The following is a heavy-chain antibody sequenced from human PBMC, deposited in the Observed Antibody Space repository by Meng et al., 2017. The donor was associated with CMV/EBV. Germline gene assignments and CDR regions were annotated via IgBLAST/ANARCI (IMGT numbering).Heavy chain of an antibody. J-gene: IGHJ5*02. Sequence: QIPLQGSRPPLVQPTHTHTLTVTFSGFSLSTSGVGVGWIRQPPGKALEWLALIYWDDDKRYSPSLKSRLTITKDTSKNQVVLTMTNMDPVDTATYYCAHKGRRMAAAGIDWFDPWGQGTLVTVSS. CDR2: IYWDDDK. CDR3: AHKGRRMAAAGIDWFDP. V-gene: IGHV2-5*02. CDR1: GFSLSTSGVG. D-gene: IGHD6-13*01.